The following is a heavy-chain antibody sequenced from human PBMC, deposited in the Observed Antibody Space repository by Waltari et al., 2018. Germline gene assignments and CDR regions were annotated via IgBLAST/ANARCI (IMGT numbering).Heavy chain of an antibody. CDR3: AKGGAAAGTLGGWFDP. V-gene: IGHV1-69*05. CDR1: GGTFSSYA. D-gene: IGHD6-13*01. J-gene: IGHJ5*02. Sequence: QVQLVQSGAEVKKPGSSVKVSCKASGGTFSSYAISWVRQAPGQGLEWMGGIIPIFGTANYAQKFQGRVTITTDESTSTAYMELSSLRAEDTAVYYCAKGGAAAGTLGGWFDPWGQGTLVTVSS. CDR2: IIPIFGTA.